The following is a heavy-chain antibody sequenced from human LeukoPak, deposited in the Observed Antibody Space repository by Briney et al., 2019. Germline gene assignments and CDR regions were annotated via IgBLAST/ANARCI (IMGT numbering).Heavy chain of an antibody. CDR2: IWYDGSNK. V-gene: IGHV3-33*01. D-gene: IGHD6-13*01. J-gene: IGHJ4*02. CDR3: ASRTSGYSSSWYSFDY. CDR1: GFTFSSYG. Sequence: SGGSLRLSCAASGFTFSSYGMHWVRQAPGKGLEWVAVIWYDGSNKYYADSVKGRFTISRDNSKNTLYLQMNSLRAEDTAVYYCASRTSGYSSSWYSFDYWGQGTLVTVSS.